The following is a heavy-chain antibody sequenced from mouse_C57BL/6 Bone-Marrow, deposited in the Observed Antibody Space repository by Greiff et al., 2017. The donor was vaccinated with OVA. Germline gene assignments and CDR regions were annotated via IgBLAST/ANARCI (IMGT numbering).Heavy chain of an antibody. Sequence: QVQLQQPGAELVKPGASVKLSCKASGYTFTSYWMHWVKQRPGQGLEWIGMIHPNSGSTNYNEKFKSKATLTVDKSSSTSYMQLSSLTSEDSAVYYCAILCRTPGDYWGQGTTLTVSS. CDR3: AILCRTPGDY. CDR1: GYTFTSYW. J-gene: IGHJ2*01. D-gene: IGHD1-1*02. V-gene: IGHV1-64*01. CDR2: IHPNSGST.